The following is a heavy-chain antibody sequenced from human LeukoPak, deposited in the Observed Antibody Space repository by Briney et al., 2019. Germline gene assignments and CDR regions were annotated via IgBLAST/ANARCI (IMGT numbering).Heavy chain of an antibody. J-gene: IGHJ3*02. D-gene: IGHD2-21*02. CDR2: IKKDGSEK. Sequence: PGGSLRLSCAASEFSFSNYWMSWVRQAPGKGLEWVANIKKDGSEKYYVDSVKGRFTISRDNAKNSLFLQMSSLRAEDTAVYYCASTYVVVTAVHDAFHIWGQGTMVTVSS. CDR3: ASTYVVVTAVHDAFHI. CDR1: EFSFSNYW. V-gene: IGHV3-7*01.